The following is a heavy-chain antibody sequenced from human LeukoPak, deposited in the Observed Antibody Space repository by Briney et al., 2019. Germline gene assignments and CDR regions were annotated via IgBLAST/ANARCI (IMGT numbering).Heavy chain of an antibody. J-gene: IGHJ4*02. CDR2: INPNSGDT. D-gene: IGHD6-19*01. CDR3: ARGRKTVNGMPVSY. CDR1: GYTFTGYY. Sequence: ASVKVSCKASGYTFTGYYMHWVRQAPGQGLEWMGWINPNSGDTNYAQKFQGRVTMTRDMSISTAYMELSTLRSDDTAVYYCARGRKTVNGMPVSYWGQGTLVTVSS. V-gene: IGHV1-2*02.